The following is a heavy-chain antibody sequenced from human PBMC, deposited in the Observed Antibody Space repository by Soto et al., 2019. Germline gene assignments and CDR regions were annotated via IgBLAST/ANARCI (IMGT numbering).Heavy chain of an antibody. J-gene: IGHJ5*02. CDR3: ARNTDHRLVRGWLDP. V-gene: IGHV3-30-3*01. CDR2: ISHDGSHE. CDR1: GLTFSTSA. Sequence: LRLSCAASGLTFSTSAMHWVRQAPGKGLEWVAMISHDGSHEYYGDSVKGRFSVSRDNSHNILHLQMNSLRIEDTAVYFCARNTDHRLVRGWLDPWGQGTLVTVSS. D-gene: IGHD3-10*01.